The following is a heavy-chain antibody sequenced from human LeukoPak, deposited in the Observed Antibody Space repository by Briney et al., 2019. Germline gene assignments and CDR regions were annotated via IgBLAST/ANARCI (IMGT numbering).Heavy chain of an antibody. D-gene: IGHD5-24*01. V-gene: IGHV4-34*01. J-gene: IGHJ6*03. CDR3: ARHGTRNYYMDV. CDR1: GGSFSGYY. CDR2: INHSGST. Sequence: PSETLSLTCAVYGGSFSGYYWSWIRQPPGKGLEWIGEINHSGSTNYNPSLKSRVTIFLDTSKNQFSLKLSSVTAADTAVYYCARHGTRNYYMDVWGKGTTVTISS.